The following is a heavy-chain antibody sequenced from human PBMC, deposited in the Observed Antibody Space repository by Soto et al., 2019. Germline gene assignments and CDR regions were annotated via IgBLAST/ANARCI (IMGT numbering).Heavy chain of an antibody. CDR2: IYHSGGT. V-gene: IGHV4-4*02. CDR1: GGSISTSAW. CDR3: AGRTVAVYRSDF. J-gene: IGHJ4*02. Sequence: QVQLQESGPGLVKPSETLSLTCAVSGGSISTSAWWSWVRQSPGKGLEWIGEIYHSGGTNYNPSLKSRVTISGDKSKKQFSLKLSSVTAADTAVYYCAGRTVAVYRSDFWGQGTLVTVSA. D-gene: IGHD6-19*01.